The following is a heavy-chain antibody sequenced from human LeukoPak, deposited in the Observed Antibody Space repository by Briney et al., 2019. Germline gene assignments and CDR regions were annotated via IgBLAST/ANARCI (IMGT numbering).Heavy chain of an antibody. J-gene: IGHJ4*02. V-gene: IGHV4-31*03. CDR1: GGSISRGGYY. Sequence: PSQTLSLTCTVSGGSISRGGYYWNWIRQHPREGLEWIGYFYYSRTTSHNPSLKSRATISVDTSNNQFSLKLSSVTAADTAVYYCARGDYGLYFFDSWGRGTLVTVSS. D-gene: IGHD4-17*01. CDR3: ARGDYGLYFFDS. CDR2: FYYSRTT.